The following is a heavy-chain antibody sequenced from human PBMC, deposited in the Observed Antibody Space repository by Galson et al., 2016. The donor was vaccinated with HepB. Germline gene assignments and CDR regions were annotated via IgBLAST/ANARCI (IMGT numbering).Heavy chain of an antibody. CDR1: GGSVSSANYH. CDR3: ARAAIIPGARMVFDP. D-gene: IGHD2-2*01. J-gene: IGHJ5*02. V-gene: IGHV4-61*01. CDR2: VYYTGST. Sequence: SETLSLTCTVSGGSVSSANYHWSWIRQPPGKGLEWIGHVYYTGSTNYNPSLRSRVTISVDMSKNQFSLNLTSVTAADTAVYYCARAAIIPGARMVFDPWGQGILVTVSS.